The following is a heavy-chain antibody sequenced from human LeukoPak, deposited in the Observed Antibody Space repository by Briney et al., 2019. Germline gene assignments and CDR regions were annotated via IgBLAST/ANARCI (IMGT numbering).Heavy chain of an antibody. Sequence: GASVKVSCKVSGYTLTELSMHWVRQAPGKGLEWMGGFDPEDGETIYAQKFQGRVTMTEDTSTDTAYMELSRLRSEDTAVYYCVPYGSGSYPLDYWGQGTLVTVSS. D-gene: IGHD3-10*01. CDR1: GYTLTELS. J-gene: IGHJ4*02. CDR3: VPYGSGSYPLDY. CDR2: FDPEDGET. V-gene: IGHV1-24*01.